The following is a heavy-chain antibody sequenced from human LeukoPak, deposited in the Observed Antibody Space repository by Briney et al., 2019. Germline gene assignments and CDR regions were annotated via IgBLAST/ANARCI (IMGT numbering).Heavy chain of an antibody. CDR3: ARGAHYGGNSYDVFDI. CDR1: GYSFTSNW. V-gene: IGHV5-51*01. D-gene: IGHD4-23*01. J-gene: IGHJ3*02. CDR2: IYPGDSDT. Sequence: GESLKISCKGSGYSFTSNWIGWVRQMPGKGLEWMGIIYPGDSDTRYSPSFQGQVAISADKSISTAYLQWSSLKASDTAMYYCARGAHYGGNSYDVFDIWGQGTMVTVSS.